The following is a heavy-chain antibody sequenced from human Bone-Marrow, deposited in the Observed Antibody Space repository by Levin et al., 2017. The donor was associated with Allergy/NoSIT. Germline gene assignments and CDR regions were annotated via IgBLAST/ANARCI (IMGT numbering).Heavy chain of an antibody. CDR2: ITRDSSTI. V-gene: IGHV3-48*04. Sequence: ASVKVSCAASGFTFSSYSMNWVRQAPGKGLEWVSYITRDSSTINYADSVTGRFTISRDNAKNSLYLQMNGLRAEDTAVYYCARSVAHFDYWGQGTLVTVSS. J-gene: IGHJ4*02. CDR1: GFTFSSYS. D-gene: IGHD6-19*01. CDR3: ARSVAHFDY.